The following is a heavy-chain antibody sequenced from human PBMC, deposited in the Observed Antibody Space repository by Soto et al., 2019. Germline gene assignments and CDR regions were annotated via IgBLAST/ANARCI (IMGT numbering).Heavy chain of an antibody. CDR2: MNPNSGNT. Sequence: QVQLVQSGAEVKRPGASVRVSCKASGYTFTSYDINWVRQATGQGLEWLGWMNPNSGNTGYAQKFQGRITLTRSTSTSTAYMELTSMRSVDTAVYYCARGINWVQGTMVTVSS. CDR1: GYTFTSYD. V-gene: IGHV1-8*01. J-gene: IGHJ3*01. CDR3: ARGIN.